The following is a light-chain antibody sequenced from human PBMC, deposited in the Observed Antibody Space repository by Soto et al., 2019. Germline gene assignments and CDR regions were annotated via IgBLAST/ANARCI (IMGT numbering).Light chain of an antibody. CDR1: RSISTN. V-gene: IGKV3-15*01. CDR3: QQYNSGPPIT. J-gene: IGKJ4*01. CDR2: SAS. Sequence: IVLTQSLGPLPLSLGERATLSCRASRSISTNVAWYQHKSGQAPRLLIYSASTRAPGIPTRFSGSGSGTEFTLTISSLQSEDLAFYYCQQYNSGPPITFGGGSMVDIK.